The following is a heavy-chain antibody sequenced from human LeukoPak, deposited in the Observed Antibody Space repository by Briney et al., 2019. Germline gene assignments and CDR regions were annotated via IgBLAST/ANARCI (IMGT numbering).Heavy chain of an antibody. CDR3: ARGIAARRPEFDP. J-gene: IGHJ5*02. CDR2: IIPIFGTA. CDR1: GYTFTSYG. V-gene: IGHV1-69*13. Sequence: ASVKVSCKASGYTFTSYGISWVRQAPGQGLEWMGGIIPIFGTANYAQKFQGRVTITADESTSTAYMELSSLRSEDTAVYYCARGIAARRPEFDPWGQGTLVTVSS. D-gene: IGHD6-6*01.